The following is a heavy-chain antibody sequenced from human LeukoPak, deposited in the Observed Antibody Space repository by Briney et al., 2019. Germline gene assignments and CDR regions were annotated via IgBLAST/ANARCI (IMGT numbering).Heavy chain of an antibody. CDR1: GFTVSSNY. D-gene: IGHD1-1*01. Sequence: GGSLRLSCAASGFTVSSNYMSWVRQAPGKGLEWVSVIYSGGSTYYADSVKGRFTISRDNSKNTLYLQMNSLRAEDTAVYYCARMGLDTYYMDVWGKGTTVTISS. J-gene: IGHJ6*03. CDR3: ARMGLDTYYMDV. CDR2: IYSGGST. V-gene: IGHV3-53*01.